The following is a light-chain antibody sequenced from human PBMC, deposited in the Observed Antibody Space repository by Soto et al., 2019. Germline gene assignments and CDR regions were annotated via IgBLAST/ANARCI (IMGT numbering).Light chain of an antibody. CDR1: SSDIGGYNS. V-gene: IGLV2-14*01. J-gene: IGLJ1*01. CDR3: SSYTRGNTYV. CDR2: EVT. Sequence: QSALTQPASVSGSPGQSITISCTGTSSDIGGYNSVSWDQQHPRKAPKLMISEVTNRPSGISNRFSGSKSGNTASLTISGLQAEDEADYYCSSYTRGNTYVFGTGTKVTVL.